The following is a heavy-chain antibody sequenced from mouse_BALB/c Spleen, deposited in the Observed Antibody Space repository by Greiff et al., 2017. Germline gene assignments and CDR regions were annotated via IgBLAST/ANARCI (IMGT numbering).Heavy chain of an antibody. D-gene: IGHD1-1*01. CDR1: GFTFSSYA. J-gene: IGHJ2*01. CDR2: ISSGGST. V-gene: IGHV5-6-5*01. Sequence: EVQLVESGGGLVKPGGSLKLSCAASGFTFSSYAMSWVRQTPEKRLEWVASISSGGSTYYPDSVKGRFTISRDNARNILYLQMSSLRSEDTAMYYCARGRYYGNFDYWGQGTTLTVSS. CDR3: ARGRYYGNFDY.